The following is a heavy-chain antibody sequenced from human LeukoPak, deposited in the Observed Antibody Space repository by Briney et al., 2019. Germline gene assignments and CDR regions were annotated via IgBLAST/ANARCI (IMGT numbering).Heavy chain of an antibody. Sequence: GGSLRLSCAASGFTFSSYWMSWVRQAPGKGLEWVANIKQDGSEKYYVDSVKGRFTISRDNSKNSLYLQMNSLRAEDTALYYCAKELRGYSYGYLWMDVWGKGTTVTVSS. CDR2: IKQDGSEK. CDR3: AKELRGYSYGYLWMDV. CDR1: GFTFSSYW. D-gene: IGHD5-18*01. V-gene: IGHV3-7*03. J-gene: IGHJ6*04.